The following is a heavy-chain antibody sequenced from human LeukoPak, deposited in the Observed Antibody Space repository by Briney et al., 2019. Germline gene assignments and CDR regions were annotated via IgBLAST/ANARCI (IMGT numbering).Heavy chain of an antibody. CDR1: GGSISSYY. CDR2: IYYSGST. J-gene: IGHJ3*02. Sequence: SETLSLTCTVSGGSISSYYWSWIRQPPGKGLEWIGYIYYSGSTNYNPSLKSRVTISVDTSKNQFSLKLSSVTAADTAVYYCARDLNDAFDIWGQGTMVTVSS. V-gene: IGHV4-59*01. CDR3: ARDLNDAFDI.